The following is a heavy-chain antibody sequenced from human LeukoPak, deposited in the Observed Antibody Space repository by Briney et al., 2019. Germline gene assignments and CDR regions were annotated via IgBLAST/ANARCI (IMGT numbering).Heavy chain of an antibody. CDR3: AKDRAPMDG. Sequence: GGSLRLSCAASGLTFNNDAMNWVRQAPGKGLEWVSAISGSGDTTSYADSVKGRFTISRDNSKNTLYLQMNSLRAEDTAVYYRAKDRAPMDGWGKGTTVTVSS. J-gene: IGHJ6*01. CDR2: ISGSGDTT. CDR1: GLTFNNDA. V-gene: IGHV3-23*01.